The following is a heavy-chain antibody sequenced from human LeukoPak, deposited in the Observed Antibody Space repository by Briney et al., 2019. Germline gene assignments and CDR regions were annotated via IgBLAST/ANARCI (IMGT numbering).Heavy chain of an antibody. V-gene: IGHV4-61*02. CDR3: ARDRVQLDN. J-gene: IGHJ4*02. CDR1: GGSISSGSYY. D-gene: IGHD6-13*01. Sequence: SETLSLTCTVSGGSISSGSYYWSWIRQPAGKGLEWIGRIYTSGSTNYNPSLKSRVTISVDTSKNQFSLKLSSVTAADTAVYYCARDRVQLDNWGQGTLVTVSS. CDR2: IYTSGST.